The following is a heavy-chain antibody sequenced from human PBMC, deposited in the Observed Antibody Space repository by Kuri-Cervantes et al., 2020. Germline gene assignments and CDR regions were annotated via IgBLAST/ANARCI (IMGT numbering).Heavy chain of an antibody. Sequence: GESLKISCAASGFTFSSYAMHWVRQAPGKGLEWVAVISYDGSNKYYADSVKGRFTISRDNSKNTLYLQMNSLRAEDTAVYYCARDPCSGGSCYRNIDYWGQGTRVTGAS. CDR2: ISYDGSNK. CDR3: ARDPCSGGSCYRNIDY. CDR1: GFTFSSYA. J-gene: IGHJ4*02. V-gene: IGHV3-30-3*01. D-gene: IGHD2-15*01.